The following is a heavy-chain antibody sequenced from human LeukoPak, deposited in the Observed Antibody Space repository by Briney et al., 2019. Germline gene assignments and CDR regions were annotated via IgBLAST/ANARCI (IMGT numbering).Heavy chain of an antibody. V-gene: IGHV3-53*01. Sequence: PGGSLRLSCAASGFTVSSNYMSWVRQAPGKGLEWVSVIYSGGSTYYADSVKGRFTTSRDNSKNTLYLQMNSLRAEDTAVYYCARVHVGAVAGKNYFDYWGQGTLVTVSS. CDR3: ARVHVGAVAGKNYFDY. CDR1: GFTVSSNY. CDR2: IYSGGST. J-gene: IGHJ4*02. D-gene: IGHD6-19*01.